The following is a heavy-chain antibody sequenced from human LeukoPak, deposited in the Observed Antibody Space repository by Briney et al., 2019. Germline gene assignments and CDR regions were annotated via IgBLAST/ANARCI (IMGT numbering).Heavy chain of an antibody. CDR3: AKGYCSSTSCYFHY. D-gene: IGHD2-2*01. CDR2: ICGSGGST. Sequence: GGSLRLSCAASGFTFSSYAMSWVRQAPGKGLEWVSAICGSGGSTYYADSVKGRFTISRDNSKNTLYLQMNSLRAEDTAVYYCAKGYCSSTSCYFHYWGQGTLVTVSS. CDR1: GFTFSSYA. V-gene: IGHV3-23*01. J-gene: IGHJ4*02.